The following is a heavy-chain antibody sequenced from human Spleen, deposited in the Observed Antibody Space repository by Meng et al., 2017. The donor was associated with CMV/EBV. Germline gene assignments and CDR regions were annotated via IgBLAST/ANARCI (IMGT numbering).Heavy chain of an antibody. CDR2: ISGSGGST. J-gene: IGHJ6*01. Sequence: GESLKISCAASGFTFSSYAMSGVRQAPGKGLEWVSAISGSGGSTYYADSVKGRFTISRDNSKNTLYLQMNSLRAEDTAVYYCAKVSIGSYYLYYYYGMVVWGQGTTVTVSS. CDR3: AKVSIGSYYLYYYYGMVV. V-gene: IGHV3-23*01. D-gene: IGHD1-26*01. CDR1: GFTFSSYA.